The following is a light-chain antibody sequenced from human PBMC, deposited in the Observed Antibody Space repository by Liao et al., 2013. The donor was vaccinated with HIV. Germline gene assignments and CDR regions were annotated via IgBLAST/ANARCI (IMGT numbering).Light chain of an antibody. Sequence: YELTQPPSVSVSPGQTASITCSGDKLGDKYTCWYQQKPGQSPMLVIYQDNKRPSGTPERFSGSNSGNTATLTISGTQAMDEADYYCQAWDSSTAVFGGGTKLTVL. V-gene: IGLV3-1*01. CDR1: KLGDKY. CDR2: QDN. J-gene: IGLJ2*01. CDR3: QAWDSSTAV.